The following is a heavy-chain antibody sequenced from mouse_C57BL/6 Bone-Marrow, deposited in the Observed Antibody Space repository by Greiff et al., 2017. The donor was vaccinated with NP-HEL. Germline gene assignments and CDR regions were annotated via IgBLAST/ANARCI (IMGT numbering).Heavy chain of an antibody. V-gene: IGHV7-1*01. J-gene: IGHJ4*01. CDR3: ARDARGRRNYYAMDY. D-gene: IGHD3-3*01. CDR1: GFTFSDFY. Sequence: EVKVVESGGGLVQSGRSLRLSCATSGFTFSDFYMEWVRQAPGKGLEWIAASRNKANDYTTEYSASVKGRFSCSRDTSRSILYLQMNALRAEDTASYYCARDARGRRNYYAMDYWGQGTSVTVSS. CDR2: SRNKANDYTT.